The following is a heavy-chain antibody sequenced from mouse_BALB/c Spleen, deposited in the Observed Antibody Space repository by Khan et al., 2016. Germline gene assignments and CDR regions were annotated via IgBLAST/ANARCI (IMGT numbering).Heavy chain of an antibody. J-gene: IGHJ1*01. CDR3: TREYIITTHHWYFDV. V-gene: IGHV5-6-4*01. D-gene: IGHD1-1*01. CDR2: ISSGGSYT. CDR1: GFTFSSYT. Sequence: EVELVESGGGLVKPGGSLKLSCAASGFTFSSYTMSWVRQTPEKRLEWVATISSGGSYTYYPDSVKGRFTISRDNAKNTLYLQMSSLKSEDTAMFYCTREYIITTHHWYFDVWGAGTTVTVSS.